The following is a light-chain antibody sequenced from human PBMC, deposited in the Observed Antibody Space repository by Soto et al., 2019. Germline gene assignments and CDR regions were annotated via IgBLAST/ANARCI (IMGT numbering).Light chain of an antibody. Sequence: ENRLTQSPGTLSLSPGERATLSCRASQSIGTNYVAWFQQKPGQAPTLLIYAASRRATGIPDRFSGSGSGTDFTLTISRLEPEDFAIYFCQQYSSTPRTFGQGTKVEFK. CDR3: QQYSSTPRT. CDR1: QSIGTNY. V-gene: IGKV3-20*01. J-gene: IGKJ1*01. CDR2: AAS.